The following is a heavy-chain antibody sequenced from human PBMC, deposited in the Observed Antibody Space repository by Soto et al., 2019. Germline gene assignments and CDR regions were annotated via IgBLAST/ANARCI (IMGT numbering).Heavy chain of an antibody. CDR3: ARDRLMATAGTARHYFGLDV. Sequence: LSLTCTVSGGSIRSGGYYWSWVRQNPRRGLEWIGNIYYSGNTYYNPSLKSRLTISVDTSKNQFSLNLSSVTAADTAVYYCARDRLMATAGTARHYFGLDVWGQGTTVTVSS. J-gene: IGHJ6*02. CDR1: GGSIRSGGYY. D-gene: IGHD5-18*01. CDR2: IYYSGNT. V-gene: IGHV4-31*03.